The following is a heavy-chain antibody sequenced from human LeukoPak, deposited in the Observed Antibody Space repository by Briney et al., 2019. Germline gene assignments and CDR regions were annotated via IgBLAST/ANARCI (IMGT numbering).Heavy chain of an antibody. CDR3: AKDSYGMDV. J-gene: IGHJ6*02. Sequence: GGSLRLSCAASGFTFSDVGIHWVRQAPGKGLEWVAVISYDGSNKYYSDSVKGRFTISRDNSKNTLDLQMNSLRLEDTAVYYCAKDSYGMDVWGQGTTVTVSS. V-gene: IGHV3-30*18. CDR2: ISYDGSNK. CDR1: GFTFSDVG.